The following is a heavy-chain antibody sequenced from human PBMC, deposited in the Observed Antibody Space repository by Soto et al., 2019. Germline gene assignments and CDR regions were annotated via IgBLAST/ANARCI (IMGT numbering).Heavy chain of an antibody. D-gene: IGHD1-7*01. J-gene: IGHJ5*02. CDR3: ARQLLKPPDNWFDP. CDR1: GGTFSSYA. Sequence: QVQLVQSGAEVKKPWSSVKVSCKASGGTFSSYAISWVRQAPGQGLEWMGGIIPIFGTANYAQKFQGRVKITADESTSKAYMELSSLRSEDTAVYYCARQLLKPPDNWFDPWGQGTLVTVSS. CDR2: IIPIFGTA. V-gene: IGHV1-69*01.